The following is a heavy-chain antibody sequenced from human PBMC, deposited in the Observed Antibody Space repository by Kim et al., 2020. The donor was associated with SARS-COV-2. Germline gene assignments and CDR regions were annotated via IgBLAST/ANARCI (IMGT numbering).Heavy chain of an antibody. CDR3: SRDFSWSSVSPFDI. CDR2: FFYRGIT. J-gene: IGHJ3*02. V-gene: IGHV4-59*01. D-gene: IGHD2-8*01. CDR1: GGSISSYY. Sequence: SETLSLTCTISGGSISSYYWSWIRQPPGKGLEWIGYFFYRGITNNNPSLRSRVTISVYTSKNQFSLRLSSVTAADTAVYYCSRDFSWSSVSPFDIWGQGT.